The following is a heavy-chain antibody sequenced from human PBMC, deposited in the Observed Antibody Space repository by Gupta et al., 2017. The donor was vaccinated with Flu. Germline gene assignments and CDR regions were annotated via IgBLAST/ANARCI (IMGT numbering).Heavy chain of an antibody. D-gene: IGHD3-22*01. Sequence: EVRLVESGGGLVKPGGSLRLSCAASGFTFGTYTMTWIRQAPGKGLEWVSSISASSSFIFYADSVKGRFAVSRDNAKYSLYLQMDSRRADDTAVYFCARSFAYDRSASYDSWGQGTLVTVSS. V-gene: IGHV3-21*02. J-gene: IGHJ4*02. CDR3: ARSFAYDRSASYDS. CDR1: GFTFGTYT. CDR2: ISASSSFI.